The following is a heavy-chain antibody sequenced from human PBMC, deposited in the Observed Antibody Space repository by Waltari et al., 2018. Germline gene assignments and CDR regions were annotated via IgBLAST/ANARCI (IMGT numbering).Heavy chain of an antibody. CDR3: ATALGDSISASRPFEI. CDR2: VDPEDGQT. Sequence: EVRLRQSGAEVKKPGTTLKISCRRSGYNLSNYYIHWIQQAPGKGLQRMGLVDPEDGQTIYAEALQGRISMTADSSTETVYMELTSLTSDDSAVYYCATALGDSISASRPFEIWGQGTVITVSS. J-gene: IGHJ3*02. CDR1: GYNLSNYY. V-gene: IGHV1-69-2*01. D-gene: IGHD3-3*02.